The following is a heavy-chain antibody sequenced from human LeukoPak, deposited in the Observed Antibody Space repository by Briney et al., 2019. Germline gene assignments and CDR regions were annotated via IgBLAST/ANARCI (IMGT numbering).Heavy chain of an antibody. D-gene: IGHD3-22*01. J-gene: IGHJ2*01. CDR3: ARGSAQKVSPTRNWYFDL. CDR1: GGSISSYY. Sequence: SETLSLTCTVSGGSISSYYWSWIRQPAGKGLEWIGRIYTSGSTNYNPSLKSRVTMSVDTSKNQFSLKLSSVTAADTAVYYCARGSAQKVSPTRNWYFDLWGRGTLVTVSS. CDR2: IYTSGST. V-gene: IGHV4-4*07.